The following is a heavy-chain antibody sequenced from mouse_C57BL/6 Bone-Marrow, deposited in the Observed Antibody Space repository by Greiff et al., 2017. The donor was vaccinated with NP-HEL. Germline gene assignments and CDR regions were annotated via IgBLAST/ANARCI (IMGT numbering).Heavy chain of an antibody. D-gene: IGHD2-4*01. Sequence: EVRLMESGGGLVQPGESLKLSCESNEYEFPSHDMSWVRKTPEKRQALVAALNSDGGSTYYPDTMERPFIISRDHTKKTLYLQMSSLRSEDTALYYCARHDYDGDYWGQGTSVTVSS. V-gene: IGHV5-2*01. CDR3: ARHDYDGDY. J-gene: IGHJ4*01. CDR2: LNSDGGST. CDR1: EYEFPSHD.